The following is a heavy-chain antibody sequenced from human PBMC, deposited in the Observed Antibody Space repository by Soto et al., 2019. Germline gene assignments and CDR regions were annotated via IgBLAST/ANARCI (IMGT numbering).Heavy chain of an antibody. CDR3: ARGDYYDTSGPFSDAFDI. D-gene: IGHD3-22*01. Sequence: GSLRLSCAGSGFTFSSYGMHWVREAPGKGLEWVANIKPDGSEKWYVDSVKGRFTISRDNAKNSLYLQMNSLRAEDTAVYFCARGDYYDTSGPFSDAFDIWGQGTMVTVSS. CDR1: GFTFSSYG. V-gene: IGHV3-7*04. CDR2: IKPDGSEK. J-gene: IGHJ3*02.